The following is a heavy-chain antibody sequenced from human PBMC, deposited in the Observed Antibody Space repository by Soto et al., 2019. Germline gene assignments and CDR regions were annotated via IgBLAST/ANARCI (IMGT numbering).Heavy chain of an antibody. CDR2: IKSKTDGGTT. D-gene: IGHD3-22*01. CDR3: TTDHLYYDSSGRPDY. Sequence: PGGSLRLSCAASGFTFSNAWMSWVRQAPGKGLEWVGRIKSKTDGGTTDYAAPVKGRFTISRDDSKNTLYLQMNSLKTEDTAVYYCTTDHLYYDSSGRPDYWGQGTLVTVSS. J-gene: IGHJ4*02. V-gene: IGHV3-15*01. CDR1: GFTFSNAW.